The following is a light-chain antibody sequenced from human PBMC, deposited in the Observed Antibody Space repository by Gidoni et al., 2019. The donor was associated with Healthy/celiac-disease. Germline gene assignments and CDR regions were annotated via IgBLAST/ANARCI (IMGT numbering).Light chain of an antibody. CDR1: PSISSY. J-gene: IGKJ2*01. Sequence: DIPFTHSPSSLPAPVGDRVTITCRASPSISSYLNWYQQKPGKAPKLLVYAASSLQSGVPSRFSCSGSGTDFTLTISSLQPEDFATYYCQQSYSTPRTFGQGTKLEIK. CDR2: AAS. V-gene: IGKV1-39*01. CDR3: QQSYSTPRT.